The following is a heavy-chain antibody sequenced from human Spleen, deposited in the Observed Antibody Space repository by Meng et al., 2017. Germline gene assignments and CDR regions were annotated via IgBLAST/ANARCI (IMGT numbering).Heavy chain of an antibody. CDR3: VRVGSYDSRTVDVIDI. CDR1: GYNFPDYW. D-gene: IGHD3-22*01. V-gene: IGHV1-2*06. J-gene: IGHJ3*02. Sequence: ASVKVSCKPSGYNFPDYWLHWVRRAPGQGLEWMGRINPKSGDTHYAQRFQGRVTMTGDTSISTAYMELSGLRSDDTAVYYCVRVGSYDSRTVDVIDIWGQGTMVTVSS. CDR2: INPKSGDT.